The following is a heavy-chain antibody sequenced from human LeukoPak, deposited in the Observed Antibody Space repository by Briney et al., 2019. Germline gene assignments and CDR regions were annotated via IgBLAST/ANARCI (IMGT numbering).Heavy chain of an antibody. CDR3: ARDVTYSFDP. CDR1: GFTFSSYE. V-gene: IGHV3-48*03. Sequence: GGSLRLSCAASGFTFSSYEMNWVRQAPGKGLEWVSYISSSGSTIYYADSVKGRFTISRDNAKNSLYLQMNSLRAEDTAVYYCARDVTYSFDPWGQGTLVTVSS. CDR2: ISSSGSTI. J-gene: IGHJ5*02.